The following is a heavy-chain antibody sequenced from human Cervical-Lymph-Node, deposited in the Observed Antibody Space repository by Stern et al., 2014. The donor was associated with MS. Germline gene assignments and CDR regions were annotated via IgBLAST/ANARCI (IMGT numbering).Heavy chain of an antibody. V-gene: IGHV3-7*01. CDR1: GFTFRSYT. J-gene: IGHJ5*01. Sequence: VQLVQSGGGLVQPGGSLTLSCVASGFTFRSYTMYWVRQAPGKGLEWLANINDEGTEKQYVDSVKGRFTVSRDKTKNLVYLQMNNLRVEDTALYYCVRYYVVFAWGPGALVTVSS. CDR2: INDEGTEK. D-gene: IGHD3-16*01. CDR3: VRYYVVFA.